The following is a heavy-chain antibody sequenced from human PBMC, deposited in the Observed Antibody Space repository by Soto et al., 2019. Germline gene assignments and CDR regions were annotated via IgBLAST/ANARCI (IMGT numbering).Heavy chain of an antibody. V-gene: IGHV4-4*02. D-gene: IGHD6-13*01. CDR1: GGSISTSNW. J-gene: IGHJ4*02. CDR2: IYHSGST. Sequence: QVQLQESGPGLVKPSGTLSLTCAASGGSISTSNWWSWVRQPPGKGLEWIGEIYHSGSTDYNPSLTSRVTISIDKSNNQFSLKLSSVTAADTAVYYCARSSSSWYHFFDSWGQGTLVTVSS. CDR3: ARSSSSWYHFFDS.